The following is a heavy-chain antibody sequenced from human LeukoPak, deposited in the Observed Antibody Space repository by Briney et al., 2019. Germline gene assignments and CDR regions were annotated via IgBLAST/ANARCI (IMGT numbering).Heavy chain of an antibody. J-gene: IGHJ4*02. D-gene: IGHD3-22*01. V-gene: IGHV3-21*01. CDR1: GFNFNNYW. Sequence: GGSLRLSCAASGFNFNNYWMSWLRQAPGKGLEWVSSISSSSSYIYYADSVKGRFTTSRDNAKNSLYLQMNSLGAEDTAVYYCARHYDSNSYGPGYWGQGTLVTVSS. CDR3: ARHYDSNSYGPGY. CDR2: ISSSSSYI.